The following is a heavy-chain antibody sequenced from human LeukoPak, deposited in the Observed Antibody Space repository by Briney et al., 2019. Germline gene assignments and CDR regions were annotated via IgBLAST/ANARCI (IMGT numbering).Heavy chain of an antibody. Sequence: LSETLSLTCTVSGGSISSGDYYWSWIRQPPGKGLECIGFLYYSGSTYYNPSLKSRVTISVDTSKNQFSLKLSSVTAADTAVYYCARAPNERGYSYGFNYYGMDVWGQGTTVTVSS. J-gene: IGHJ6*02. V-gene: IGHV4-30-4*01. D-gene: IGHD5-18*01. CDR2: LYYSGST. CDR1: GGSISSGDYY. CDR3: ARAPNERGYSYGFNYYGMDV.